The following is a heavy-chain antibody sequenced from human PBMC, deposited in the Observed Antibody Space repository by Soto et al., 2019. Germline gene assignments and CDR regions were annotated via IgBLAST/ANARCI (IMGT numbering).Heavy chain of an antibody. Sequence: SLKGSCKNFRSPLKEFFMHRGGQGPGKGLEWMGGYVPEDGKTIYAPKFQDRVIMTEDTSTDTASMELNSLRSEDTAVYFCVTGVGWGYIFGLQYWGQGTPVTVSS. V-gene: IGHV1-24*01. CDR3: VTGVGWGYIFGLQY. CDR2: YVPEDGKT. J-gene: IGHJ4*02. D-gene: IGHD5-18*01. CDR1: RSPLKEFF.